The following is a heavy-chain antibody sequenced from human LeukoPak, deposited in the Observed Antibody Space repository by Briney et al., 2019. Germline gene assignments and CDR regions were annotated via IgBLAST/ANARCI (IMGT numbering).Heavy chain of an antibody. Sequence: SVKVSCKASGDTFDSHALSWVRQAPGRGLEWMGAIIPMYGTSNYAQKFQGRVAIIADKSTSTAYMELNSLTSEDTAVYYCAIAQNNHGYVYFGMDVWGKGTTVTVSS. J-gene: IGHJ6*04. D-gene: IGHD5-12*01. CDR1: GDTFDSHA. CDR3: AIAQNNHGYVYFGMDV. CDR2: IIPMYGTS. V-gene: IGHV1-69*06.